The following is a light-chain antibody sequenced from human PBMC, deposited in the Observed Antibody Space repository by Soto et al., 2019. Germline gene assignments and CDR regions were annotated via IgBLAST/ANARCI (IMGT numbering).Light chain of an antibody. CDR3: QHYNSHST. J-gene: IGKJ1*01. CDR1: QTISSW. CDR2: KAS. Sequence: IQISHSPSAVSGSVGDRVTITCRASQTISSWLAWYQQKPGKAPKLLIYKASTLKSGVPSRFSGSGSGTEFTLTISSLQPDDFATYYCQHYNSHSTFGQGTRVDIK. V-gene: IGKV1-5*03.